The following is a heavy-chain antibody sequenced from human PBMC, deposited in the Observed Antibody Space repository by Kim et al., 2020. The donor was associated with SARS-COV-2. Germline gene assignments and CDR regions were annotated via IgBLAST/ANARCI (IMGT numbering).Heavy chain of an antibody. CDR1: GGSISSSSYY. V-gene: IGHV4-39*01. D-gene: IGHD3-16*01. Sequence: SETLSLTCTVSGGSISSSSYYWGWIRPPPGKGLEWIGSIYYSGSTYYKPSLKSRVTISVDTSKNQFSLKLSSVTAADTAVYYCARHTVLDRGYYDYIWGSFEQSAFDIWGQGTMVTVSS. CDR3: ARHTVLDRGYYDYIWGSFEQSAFDI. CDR2: IYYSGST. J-gene: IGHJ3*02.